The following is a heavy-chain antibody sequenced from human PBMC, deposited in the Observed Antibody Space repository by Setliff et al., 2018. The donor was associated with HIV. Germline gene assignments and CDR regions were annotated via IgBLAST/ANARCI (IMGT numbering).Heavy chain of an antibody. V-gene: IGHV3-73*01. D-gene: IGHD2-2*01. CDR2: IRSKANSYAT. J-gene: IGHJ5*02. CDR1: GFTFSGSA. CDR3: AASADGDCATTSCTNWFDP. Sequence: GGSLRLSCAASGFTFSGSAMHWVRQASGKGLEWVARIRSKANSYATAYGASVRGRFTISRDDSQNTAYLQMNSLKIEDTAMYYCAASADGDCATTSCTNWFDPWGQGTLVTVSS.